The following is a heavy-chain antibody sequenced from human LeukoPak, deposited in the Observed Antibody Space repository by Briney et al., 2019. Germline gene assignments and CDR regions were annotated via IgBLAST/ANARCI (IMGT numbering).Heavy chain of an antibody. CDR2: INPNSGGT. D-gene: IGHD3-3*01. Sequence: ASVKVSCKASGYTFTGYYMHWVRQAPGQGLEWMGWINPNSGGTNYAQKFQGRVTMTRDTSISTAYMELSRLRSDDTAVYYCARDPVYYDFWSGYSPWHYSDYWGQGTLVTVSS. CDR3: ARDPVYYDFWSGYSPWHYSDY. J-gene: IGHJ4*02. V-gene: IGHV1-2*02. CDR1: GYTFTGYY.